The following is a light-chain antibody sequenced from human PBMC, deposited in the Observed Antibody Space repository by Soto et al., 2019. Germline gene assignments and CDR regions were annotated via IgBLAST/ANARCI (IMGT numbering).Light chain of an antibody. Sequence: EIVLTKSPATMSLSPGERATLSCRASQSDGTYLAWYQQKPCQLPRLLLYDTPYRATGVPARFSGSGSGTLFTLTIISLEPEDFAVYYCQHRANWRFGGGTKVEIK. CDR1: QSDGTY. V-gene: IGKV3-11*01. CDR2: DTP. CDR3: QHRANWR. J-gene: IGKJ4*01.